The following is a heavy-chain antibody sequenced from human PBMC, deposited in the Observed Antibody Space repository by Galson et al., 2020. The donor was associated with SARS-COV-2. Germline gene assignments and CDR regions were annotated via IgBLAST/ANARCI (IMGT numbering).Heavy chain of an antibody. J-gene: IGHJ4*02. CDR1: GFTFSSYT. CDR3: ARERLEY. V-gene: IGHV3-48*04. CDR2: IRSSSGTI. D-gene: IGHD1-1*01. Sequence: GESLKISCAASGFTFSSYTMNWVRQAPVKGLELVAYIRSSSGTIYYADSVKGRFTISRDNAKNSLYPQLNSLRVEDTAVYYCARERLEYWGQGTLVTVSS.